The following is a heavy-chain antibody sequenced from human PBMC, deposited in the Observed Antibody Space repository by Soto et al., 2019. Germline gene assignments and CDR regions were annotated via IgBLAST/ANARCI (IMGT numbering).Heavy chain of an antibody. CDR1: GDSVTSNY. D-gene: IGHD2-15*01. CDR3: ARQACSGNGCYYDY. CDR2: IYNSGST. J-gene: IGHJ4*02. Sequence: SETLSLTCTVSGDSVTSNYWSWMRQPPGKELEWIGYIYNSGSTQYNPSLMSRLIISVDTSKNQFSLKVNSVTAADTAVYYCARQACSGNGCYYDYWGQGTLVTVSS. V-gene: IGHV4-59*08.